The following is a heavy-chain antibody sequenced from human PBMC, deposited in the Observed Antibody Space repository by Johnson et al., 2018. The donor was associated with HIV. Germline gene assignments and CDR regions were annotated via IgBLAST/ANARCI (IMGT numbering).Heavy chain of an antibody. CDR3: ARDRILTGYDASDI. CDR2: IYSGGST. V-gene: IGHV3-53*01. Sequence: EVQLVESGGGLVQPGGSLRLSCAASGFTVSSNYMSWVRQAPGKGLEWVSVIYSGGSTYYADSVTGRFTISRDNSKNTLYLQMNSLRAEDTAVYYCARDRILTGYDASDIWGQGTMVIVSS. J-gene: IGHJ3*02. D-gene: IGHD3-9*01. CDR1: GFTVSSNY.